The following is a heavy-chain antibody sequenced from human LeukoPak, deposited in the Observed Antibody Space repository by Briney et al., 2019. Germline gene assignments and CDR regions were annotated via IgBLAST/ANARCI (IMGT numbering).Heavy chain of an antibody. Sequence: PSETLSLTCAAYGGSFSGYYWSWIRQPPGKGLEWIGEINHSGSTNYNPSLKSRVTISVDTSKNQFSLKLSSVTAADTAVYYCARRLDWVAARRNWFDPWGQGTLVTVSS. CDR1: GGSFSGYY. V-gene: IGHV4-34*01. CDR3: ARRLDWVAARRNWFDP. J-gene: IGHJ5*02. CDR2: INHSGST. D-gene: IGHD6-6*01.